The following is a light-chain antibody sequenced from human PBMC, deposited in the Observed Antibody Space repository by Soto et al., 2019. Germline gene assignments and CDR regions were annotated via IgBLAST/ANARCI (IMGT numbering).Light chain of an antibody. CDR3: MQALTAPPT. V-gene: IGKV2-28*01. CDR2: LGS. J-gene: IGKJ1*01. CDR1: QSLLNSNGYNY. Sequence: DLVLTQSPLSLPVTPGEPASISCRSSQSLLNSNGYNYLDWYLQKPGQSPQLLIYLGSNRSSGVPDRFSSSGSGTDFTLKISRVEAEDVGVYHCMQALTAPPTFGRGTKVEIK.